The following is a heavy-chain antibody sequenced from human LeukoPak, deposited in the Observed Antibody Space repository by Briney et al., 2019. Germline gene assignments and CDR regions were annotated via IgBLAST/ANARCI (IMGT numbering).Heavy chain of an antibody. CDR3: ASNGGYCSSTSCQSPYEY. D-gene: IGHD2-2*01. CDR2: INPNSGGT. Sequence: ASVKVSCKASGYTFTNYDINWVRQAPGQGLEWMGWINPNSGGTNYVQKFQGRVTMTRDTSISTAYMELSRLRSDDTAVYYCASNGGYCSSTSCQSPYEYWGQGTLVTVSS. V-gene: IGHV1-2*02. J-gene: IGHJ4*02. CDR1: GYTFTNYD.